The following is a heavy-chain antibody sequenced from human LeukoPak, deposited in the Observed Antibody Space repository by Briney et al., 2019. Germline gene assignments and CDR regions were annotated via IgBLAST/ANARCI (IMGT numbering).Heavy chain of an antibody. Sequence: PSETLSLTCTDSGGSISNYYWNWIRQPPGKGLEWIGYIYYTGSTNYNPSLKSRVTMSVDTSKNQFSLNLKSVTPEDTAVYYCARNLIPEQLVLNFWGQGTLVTVSS. J-gene: IGHJ4*02. D-gene: IGHD6-13*01. CDR3: ARNLIPEQLVLNF. CDR2: IYYTGST. V-gene: IGHV4-59*01. CDR1: GGSISNYY.